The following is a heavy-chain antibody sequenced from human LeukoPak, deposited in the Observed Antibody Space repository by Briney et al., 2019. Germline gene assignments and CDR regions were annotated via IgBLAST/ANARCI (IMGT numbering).Heavy chain of an antibody. J-gene: IGHJ3*02. V-gene: IGHV4-59*08. Sequence: PSETLSLTCTVSGGSISSYSWSWIRQPPGKGLEWIGSMSYSGNTNYNPSLKSRVTRSLDRSKNQFSLRLSSVTAADTAVYYCARHGGETIVATILHAFDIWGQGTMVTVSS. CDR1: GGSISSYS. D-gene: IGHD5-12*01. CDR3: ARHGGETIVATILHAFDI. CDR2: MSYSGNT.